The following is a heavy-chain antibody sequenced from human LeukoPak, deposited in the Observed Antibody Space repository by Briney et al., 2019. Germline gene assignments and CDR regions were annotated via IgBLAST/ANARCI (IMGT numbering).Heavy chain of an antibody. CDR1: GGPLTSYY. D-gene: IGHD5-12*01. V-gene: IGHV4-59*01. J-gene: IGHJ3*02. Sequence: LETLSLTCAVSGGPLTSYYWTWIRQPPGKGLEWIGFIYYRGSTNYNPSPESRVTISIDTSKNRFSLKLSSVTAADTAVYYCARDRYSGYDGFGAFDIWGQGTMVTVSS. CDR3: ARDRYSGYDGFGAFDI. CDR2: IYYRGST.